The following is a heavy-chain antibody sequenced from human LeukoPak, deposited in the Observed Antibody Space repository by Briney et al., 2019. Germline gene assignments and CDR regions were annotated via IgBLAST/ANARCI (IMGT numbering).Heavy chain of an antibody. Sequence: GGSLRLSCAASGFSFRNYNMNWVRQAPGKGLEWVAFIRYDGSNKYYADSVKGRFTISRDNSKNTLYLQMNSLRAEDTAVYYCAKEIWPTVTTPGWTYFDYWGQGALVTVSS. J-gene: IGHJ4*02. V-gene: IGHV3-30*02. D-gene: IGHD4-17*01. CDR2: IRYDGSNK. CDR1: GFSFRNYN. CDR3: AKEIWPTVTTPGWTYFDY.